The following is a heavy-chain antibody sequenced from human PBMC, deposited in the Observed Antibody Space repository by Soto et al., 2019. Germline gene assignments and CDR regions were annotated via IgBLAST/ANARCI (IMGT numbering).Heavy chain of an antibody. V-gene: IGHV2-5*02. CDR1: GFSLKTPGVG. CDR3: ARRNCSTDDCFHFDY. J-gene: IGHJ4*01. CDR2: ISWDDDK. Sequence: QITLKESGPTVVKPTQTLTMTCTLSGFSLKTPGVGVGWIRQPPGKALEWLAVISWDDDKRYSESLKTRIIISNDFSNNVVRLTMTNVDPVDSVTYFCARRNCSTDDCFHFDYWGQGTLVTVSS. D-gene: IGHD2-21*01.